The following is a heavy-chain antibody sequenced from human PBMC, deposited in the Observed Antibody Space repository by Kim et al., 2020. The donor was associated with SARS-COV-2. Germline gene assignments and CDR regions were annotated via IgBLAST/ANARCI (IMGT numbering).Heavy chain of an antibody. J-gene: IGHJ3*02. Sequence: ASVKVSCKASGYTFTSYAMNWVRQAPGQGLEWMGWINTNTGNPTYAQGFTGRFVFSLDTSVSTAYLQISSLKAEDTTVYYCATIGEAAAGPNVAFDIWGQGTMVTVSS. CDR2: INTNTGNP. D-gene: IGHD6-13*01. V-gene: IGHV7-4-1*02. CDR3: ATIGEAAAGPNVAFDI. CDR1: GYTFTSYA.